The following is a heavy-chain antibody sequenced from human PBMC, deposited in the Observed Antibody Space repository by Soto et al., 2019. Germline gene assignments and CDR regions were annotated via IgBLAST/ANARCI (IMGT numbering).Heavy chain of an antibody. V-gene: IGHV3-23*01. Sequence: GGSLRLPCAASGFTFSSYALSWVRQAPGKGLEWVSAISGSGGSTYYADSVKGRFTISRDNSKNTLYLQMNSLRAEDTAVYYCAKVNYTMVRVRPIDYWGQGTLVTVSS. CDR2: ISGSGGST. D-gene: IGHD3-10*01. CDR1: GFTFSSYA. CDR3: AKVNYTMVRVRPIDY. J-gene: IGHJ4*02.